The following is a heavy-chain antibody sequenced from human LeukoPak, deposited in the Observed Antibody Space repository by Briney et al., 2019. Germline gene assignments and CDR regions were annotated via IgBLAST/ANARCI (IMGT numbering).Heavy chain of an antibody. CDR1: GYTFTSYY. D-gene: IGHD6-6*01. V-gene: IGHV1-46*01. CDR2: INPSGGST. CDR3: ARVLYSSSSGTVFDY. Sequence: ASVKVSCKASGYTFTSYYMHWVRQAPGQGLEWMGIINPSGGSTSYTQKFQGRVTMTRDTSTSAVYMELSSLRSEDTAVYYCARVLYSSSSGTVFDYWGQGTLVTVSS. J-gene: IGHJ4*02.